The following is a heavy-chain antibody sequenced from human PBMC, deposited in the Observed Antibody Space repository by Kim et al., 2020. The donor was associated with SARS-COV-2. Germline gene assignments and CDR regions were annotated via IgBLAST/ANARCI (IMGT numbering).Heavy chain of an antibody. V-gene: IGHV1-69*13. Sequence: SSVKVSCKASGVPFSIYSLSSVPPAPGQGLEWRGGIIPIFGKANYAQKFQGRVTITADESTSTAYMELSSLRSEDTAVYYCAGGSEYSSASGDYWGQGTLVTVSS. J-gene: IGHJ4*02. CDR1: GVPFSIYS. CDR3: AGGSEYSSASGDY. CDR2: IIPIFGKA. D-gene: IGHD6-6*01.